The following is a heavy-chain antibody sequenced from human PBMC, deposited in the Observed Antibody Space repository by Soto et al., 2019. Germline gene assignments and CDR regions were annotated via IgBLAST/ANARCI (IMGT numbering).Heavy chain of an antibody. D-gene: IGHD2-15*01. Sequence: EVQLVESGGGLVQPGGSLRLSCAASGFTFSSYDMHWVRQATGKGLEWVSAIGTAGDTYYPGSVKGRFTISRENAKNSLYLQMNRLRAGDTAVYDWERARGYCSGGSCYGAFDYWGQGTLVTVSS. CDR3: ERARGYCSGGSCYGAFDY. CDR2: IGTAGDT. V-gene: IGHV3-13*01. J-gene: IGHJ4*02. CDR1: GFTFSSYD.